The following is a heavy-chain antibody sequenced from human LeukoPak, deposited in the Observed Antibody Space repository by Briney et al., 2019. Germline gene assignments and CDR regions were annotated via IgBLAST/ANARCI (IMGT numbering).Heavy chain of an antibody. CDR3: ANTVWFWEAKFDY. Sequence: GASVKVSCKASGGTFSSYAISWVRQAPGQGLEWMGGIIPIFGTANYAQKFQGRVTITADESTSTAYMELSSLRSEDTAVYYCANTVWFWEAKFDYWGQGTLVTVSS. CDR2: IIPIFGTA. D-gene: IGHD3-10*01. V-gene: IGHV1-69*13. CDR1: GGTFSSYA. J-gene: IGHJ4*02.